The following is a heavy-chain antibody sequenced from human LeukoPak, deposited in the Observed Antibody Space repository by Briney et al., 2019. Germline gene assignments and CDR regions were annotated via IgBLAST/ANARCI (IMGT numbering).Heavy chain of an antibody. Sequence: GGSLRLPCAASGFTVSSNYMSWVRAAPGEGLEWVSVIYSGGSTYYADSVKGRFTISRDNSKNTLYLQMNSLRAEDTAVYYCASIAAAGGDAFDIWGQGTMVTVSS. V-gene: IGHV3-66*01. CDR1: GFTVSSNY. CDR3: ASIAAAGGDAFDI. D-gene: IGHD6-13*01. CDR2: IYSGGST. J-gene: IGHJ3*02.